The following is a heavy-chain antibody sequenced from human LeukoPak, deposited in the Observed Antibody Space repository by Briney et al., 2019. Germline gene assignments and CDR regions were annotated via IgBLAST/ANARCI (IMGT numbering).Heavy chain of an antibody. CDR2: ISGSGTST. CDR3: AKGGGSYSGFDI. J-gene: IGHJ3*02. Sequence: GGSLRLSCAASGFTFSSYAMSWVRQAPGKRLEWVSAISGSGTSTYYADSVKGRFTISRDNSKNTLYLQMNSLRADDTAVYYCAKGGGSYSGFDIWGQGTMVTVSS. V-gene: IGHV3-23*01. CDR1: GFTFSSYA. D-gene: IGHD1-26*01.